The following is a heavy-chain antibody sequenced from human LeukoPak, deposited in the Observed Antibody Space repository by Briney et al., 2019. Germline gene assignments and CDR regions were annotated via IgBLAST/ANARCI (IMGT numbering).Heavy chain of an antibody. CDR2: INHSGST. V-gene: IGHV4-34*01. Sequence: SETLSLTCAVYGGSFSGYYWNWIRQPPGKGLEWIGEINHSGSTNYNPSLKSRVTISVDTSKNQFSLKLSSVTAADTAVYYCARGSSWYLVYFDYWGQGTLVTASS. CDR1: GGSFSGYY. D-gene: IGHD6-13*01. CDR3: ARGSSWYLVYFDY. J-gene: IGHJ4*02.